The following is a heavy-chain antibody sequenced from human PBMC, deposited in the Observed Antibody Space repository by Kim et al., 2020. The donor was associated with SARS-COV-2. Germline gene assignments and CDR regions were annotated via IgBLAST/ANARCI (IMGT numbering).Heavy chain of an antibody. V-gene: IGHV3-73*01. CDR1: GFTFSGSA. CDR2: IRSKANSYAT. Sequence: GGSLRLSCAASGFTFSGSAMHWVRQASGKGLEWVGRIRSKANSYATAYAASVKVRFTISRDDSKNTAYLQMNSLKTEDTAVYYCTRRGLLSSSSTYYYYGMDVWGQGTTVTVSS. J-gene: IGHJ6*02. CDR3: TRRGLLSSSSTYYYYGMDV. D-gene: IGHD6-6*01.